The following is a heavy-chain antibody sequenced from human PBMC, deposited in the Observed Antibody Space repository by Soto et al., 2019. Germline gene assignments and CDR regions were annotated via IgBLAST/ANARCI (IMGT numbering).Heavy chain of an antibody. CDR1: GGSISSYY. J-gene: IGHJ6*02. D-gene: IGHD1-7*01. Sequence: PSETLSLTCTVSGGSISSYYWSWIRQPLGKGLEWIGYIYYSGSTNYNPSLKSRVTISVDTSKNQFSLKLSSVTAADTAVYYCARHKLELLGRARKNYYYYGMDVWGQGTTVTVSS. CDR2: IYYSGST. V-gene: IGHV4-59*01. CDR3: ARHKLELLGRARKNYYYYGMDV.